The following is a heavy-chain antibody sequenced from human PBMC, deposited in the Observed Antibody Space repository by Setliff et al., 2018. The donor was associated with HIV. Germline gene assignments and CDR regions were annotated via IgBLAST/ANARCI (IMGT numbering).Heavy chain of an antibody. CDR3: ARSITMVRGSVMTGGALDV. CDR1: GYFINSGYY. D-gene: IGHD3-10*01. V-gene: IGHV4-38-2*02. CDR2: VYHSGST. J-gene: IGHJ3*01. Sequence: SETLSLTCIVSGYFINSGYYWGWVRQPPGKGLEWIGSVYHSGSTYYKPSLKSRLTISVDTSKNKLSRKLTSVTAADTAKYYCARSITMVRGSVMTGGALDVWGQGAKVTVSS.